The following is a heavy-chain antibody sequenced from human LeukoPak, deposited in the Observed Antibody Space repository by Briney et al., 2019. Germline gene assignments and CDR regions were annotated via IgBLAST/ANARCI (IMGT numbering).Heavy chain of an antibody. V-gene: IGHV3-23*03. CDR2: MGGGGSDT. J-gene: IGHJ4*02. Sequence: GGSLRLSCAASGFTFSNYGMTWVRQAPGKGLEWVSSMGGGGSDTYYTGSVKGRFTISRDNPKNMLYLQMNSLRAEDTAVYFCAKNFRQKAHFDYWGQGTLVTVSS. CDR1: GFTFSNYG. CDR3: AKNFRQKAHFDY.